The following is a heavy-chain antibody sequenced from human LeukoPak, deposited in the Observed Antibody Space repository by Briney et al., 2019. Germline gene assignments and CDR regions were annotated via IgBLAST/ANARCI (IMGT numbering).Heavy chain of an antibody. CDR3: ARDRRYYYDRSGYPVFDY. D-gene: IGHD3-22*01. V-gene: IGHV4-39*07. CDR1: GGSITTSSTYY. J-gene: IGHJ4*02. Sequence: SETLSLTCTVSGGSITTSSTYYWGWIRRPPGKGLEWIGSIYYSGSTYYNPSLKSRVTISVDTSENQFSLKLSSVTVADTAVYYCARDRRYYYDRSGYPVFDYWGQGTLVTVSS. CDR2: IYYSGST.